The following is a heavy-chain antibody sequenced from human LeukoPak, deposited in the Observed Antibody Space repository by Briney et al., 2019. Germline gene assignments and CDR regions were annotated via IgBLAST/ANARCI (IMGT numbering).Heavy chain of an antibody. CDR2: IIPILGIA. D-gene: IGHD5-24*01. CDR1: GGTFSSYA. V-gene: IGHV1-69*04. Sequence: GASVKVSCKASGGTFSSYAISWVRQAPGQGLEWMGRIIPILGIANYAQKFQGRVTITADKSTSTAYMELSSLRSEDTAVYYCAREDGYSLFDYWGQGTLVTVSS. J-gene: IGHJ4*02. CDR3: AREDGYSLFDY.